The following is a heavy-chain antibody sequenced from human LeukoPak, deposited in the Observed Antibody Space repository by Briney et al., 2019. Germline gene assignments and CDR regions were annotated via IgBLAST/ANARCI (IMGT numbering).Heavy chain of an antibody. CDR1: GGSISSYY. CDR3: ARMGSRYSSSPPDYYYYYYGMDV. Sequence: SETLSLTCTVSGGSISSYYRSWIRQPPGKGLEWIGYIYYSGSTNCNPSLKSRVTISVDTSKNQFSLKLSSVTAADTAVYYCARMGSRYSSSPPDYYYYYYGMDVWGQGTTVTVSS. J-gene: IGHJ6*02. CDR2: IYYSGST. D-gene: IGHD6-13*01. V-gene: IGHV4-59*08.